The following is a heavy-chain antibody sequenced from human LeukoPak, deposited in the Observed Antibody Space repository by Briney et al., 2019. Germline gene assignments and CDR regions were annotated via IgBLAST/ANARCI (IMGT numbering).Heavy chain of an antibody. J-gene: IGHJ5*02. Sequence: ASVKVSCKASGYTFTSYYMHWVRQAPGQGLEWMGIINPSGGSTSYAQKFQGRVTMTRDTSTSTVYMELSSLRSEDTAVYYCARDNEITMIVVVRGLDPWGQGTLVTVSS. CDR3: ARDNEITMIVVVRGLDP. CDR1: GYTFTSYY. D-gene: IGHD3-22*01. CDR2: INPSGGST. V-gene: IGHV1-46*01.